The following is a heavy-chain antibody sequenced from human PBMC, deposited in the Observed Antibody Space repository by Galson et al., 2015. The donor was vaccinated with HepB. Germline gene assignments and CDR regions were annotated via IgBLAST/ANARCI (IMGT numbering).Heavy chain of an antibody. D-gene: IGHD6-13*01. CDR1: WYSVSSNSSA. Sequence: CAISWYSVSSNSSAWYWIRRSPSRGLEWLGRTYYRSKWYNDYAVAVKSRITINTDTSKNQFSLQLNSVTPEDTAAYYCARADSSPPDWYFDLWGRGTLVTVSS. V-gene: IGHV6-1*01. CDR3: ARADSSPPDWYFDL. J-gene: IGHJ2*01. CDR2: TYYRSKWYN.